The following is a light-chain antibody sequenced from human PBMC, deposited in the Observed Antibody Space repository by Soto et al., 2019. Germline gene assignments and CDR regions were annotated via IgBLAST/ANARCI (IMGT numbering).Light chain of an antibody. J-gene: IGKJ2*01. CDR1: QTVLYRSNNKNH. Sequence: DIVMTQSPDSLAVSLGERATINCRSSQTVLYRSNNKNHLAWYQQKPGQPPKLLIYWASTRESGVPDRFSGSGSGTDFTLTISSLQAEDVAVYYCQQYYTTPYTFGQGPSWRS. CDR2: WAS. CDR3: QQYYTTPYT. V-gene: IGKV4-1*01.